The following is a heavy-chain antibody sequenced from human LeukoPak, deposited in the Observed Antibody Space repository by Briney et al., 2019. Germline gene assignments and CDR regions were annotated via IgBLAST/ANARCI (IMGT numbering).Heavy chain of an antibody. D-gene: IGHD2-8*01. V-gene: IGHV1-3*01. CDR3: ASGYCTNGVCRRYYYGMDV. J-gene: IGHJ6*02. CDR1: GYTFTSYA. Sequence: ASVKVSCKASGYTFTSYAMHWARQAPGQRLEWMGWINAGNGNTKYSQKFQGRVTITRDTSASTAYMELSSLRSEDTAVYYCASGYCTNGVCRRYYYGMDVWGQGTTVTVSS. CDR2: INAGNGNT.